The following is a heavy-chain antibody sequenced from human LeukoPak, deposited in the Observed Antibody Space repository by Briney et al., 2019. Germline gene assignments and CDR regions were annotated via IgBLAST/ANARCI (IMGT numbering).Heavy chain of an antibody. CDR2: IIPIFGTA. V-gene: IGHV1-69*13. CDR1: GGTFSSYA. D-gene: IGHD3-10*01. Sequence: VASVTVSCKASGGTFSSYAISWVRQAPGQGLEWMGGIIPIFGTANYAQKFQGRVTITADESTSTAYMELSSLRSEDTAVYYCARRKSGFGELFYFDYWGQGTLVTVSS. J-gene: IGHJ4*02. CDR3: ARRKSGFGELFYFDY.